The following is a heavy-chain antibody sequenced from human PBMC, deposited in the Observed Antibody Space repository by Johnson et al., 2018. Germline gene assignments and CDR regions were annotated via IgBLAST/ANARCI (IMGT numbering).Heavy chain of an antibody. J-gene: IGHJ6*03. CDR1: GFTFDDYA. V-gene: IGHV3-43D*03. CDR3: TRDSRALRYMDV. Sequence: VQLVETGGAVVQPGGSLRLSCAASGFTFDDYAMHWVRQAPGKGMVWVSLVSWDGHSAYHAASVKGRFTISRDNRKHSLFLQINPLRPEDTDLYYCTRDSRALRYMDVWCIGTTVTVSS. CDR2: VSWDGHSA.